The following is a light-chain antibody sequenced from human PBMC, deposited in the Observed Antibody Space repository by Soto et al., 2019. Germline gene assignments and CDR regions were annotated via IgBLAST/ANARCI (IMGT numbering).Light chain of an antibody. CDR2: DVS. Sequence: QSVLTQPRSVSGSPGQSVTISCTGTSSDVGRYNYVSWYQQHPGNAPKLMIYDVSKRPSGVPDRFSGSKSGNTASLTISGLQAEDEADYYCCSYAGSYIPYVFGTGTKVTVL. CDR1: SSDVGRYNY. V-gene: IGLV2-11*01. CDR3: CSYAGSYIPYV. J-gene: IGLJ1*01.